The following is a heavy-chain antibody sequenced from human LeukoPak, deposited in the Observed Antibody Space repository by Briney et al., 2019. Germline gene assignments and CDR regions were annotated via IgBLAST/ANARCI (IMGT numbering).Heavy chain of an antibody. J-gene: IGHJ5*02. CDR3: AKEGRYTGSYFDP. V-gene: IGHV3-30*18. D-gene: IGHD1-26*01. Sequence: GSLRLSCAASGFSFSSYAMHWVRQAPGKGLEWVALISSDGSSGYYADSMKGRFTISRDNSKNTVYLQMNSLRGEDTAVYYCAKEGRYTGSYFDPWGQGTLVTVSS. CDR2: ISSDGSSG. CDR1: GFSFSSYA.